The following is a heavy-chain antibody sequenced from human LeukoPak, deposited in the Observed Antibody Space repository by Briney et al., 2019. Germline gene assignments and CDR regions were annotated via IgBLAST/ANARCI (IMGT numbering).Heavy chain of an antibody. CDR3: ARGLVVAATRFFDY. Sequence: SETLSLTCAVYGGSFSGYYWSWIRQPPGKGLEWIGEINHSGSTNYNPSLKSRVTISVDRSKNQFSLKLSSVTAADTAVYYCARGLVVAATRFFDYWGQGTLVTVSS. V-gene: IGHV4-34*01. D-gene: IGHD2-15*01. CDR2: INHSGST. J-gene: IGHJ4*02. CDR1: GGSFSGYY.